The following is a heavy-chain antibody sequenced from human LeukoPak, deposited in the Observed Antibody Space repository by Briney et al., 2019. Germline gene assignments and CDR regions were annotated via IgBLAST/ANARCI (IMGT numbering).Heavy chain of an antibody. CDR2: INPSGGST. Sequence: ASVKVSCKASGYTFTSYYMHWVRQAPGQGLEWMGIINPSGGSTSYAQKFQGRVTMTRDMSTSTVYMELSSLRSEDTAVYCCATSPNWNYESYFDYWGQGTLVTVSS. J-gene: IGHJ4*02. V-gene: IGHV1-46*01. CDR1: GYTFTSYY. D-gene: IGHD1-7*01. CDR3: ATSPNWNYESYFDY.